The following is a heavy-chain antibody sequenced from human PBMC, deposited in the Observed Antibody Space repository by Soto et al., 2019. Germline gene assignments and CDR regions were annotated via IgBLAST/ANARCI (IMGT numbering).Heavy chain of an antibody. CDR3: AREDGSGSYYTSGYEY. J-gene: IGHJ4*02. CDR2: IYYSGST. D-gene: IGHD3-10*01. V-gene: IGHV4-59*01. CDR1: GGSISSYY. Sequence: SETLSLTCTVSGGSISSYYGSWIGQPPGKGLEWIGYIYYSGSTNYNPSLKSRVTISVDTSKNQFSLKLSSVTAADTAVYYCAREDGSGSYYTSGYEYWGQGTLVTVSS.